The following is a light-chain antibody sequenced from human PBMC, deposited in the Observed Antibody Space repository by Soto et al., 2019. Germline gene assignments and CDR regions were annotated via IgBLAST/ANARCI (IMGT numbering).Light chain of an antibody. CDR3: SSYTSSSTRV. J-gene: IGLJ1*01. Sequence: QSVLTQPASVSGSPGQSITISCTGTSSDVGAYDYVSWYQQHPDKAPKLMIYEVSNRPSGVSNRFSGSKSVNTATLTISGLQADDEADYYSSSYTSSSTRVFGTGTKVTV. CDR1: SSDVGAYDY. V-gene: IGLV2-14*03. CDR2: EVS.